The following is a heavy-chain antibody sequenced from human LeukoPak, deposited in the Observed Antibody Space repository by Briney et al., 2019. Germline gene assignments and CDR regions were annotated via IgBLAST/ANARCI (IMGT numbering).Heavy chain of an antibody. CDR2: ISSSSGTI. V-gene: IGHV3-48*01. J-gene: IGHJ4*02. Sequence: PGGSLRLSCAASGFTFSSYSMNWVRQAPGKGLEWVSYISSSSGTIYYADSVKGRFTISRDNAKNSLYLQMNSLRAEDTAVYYCARDFGRAFDYWGQGTLVTVSS. CDR3: ARDFGRAFDY. D-gene: IGHD3-3*01. CDR1: GFTFSSYS.